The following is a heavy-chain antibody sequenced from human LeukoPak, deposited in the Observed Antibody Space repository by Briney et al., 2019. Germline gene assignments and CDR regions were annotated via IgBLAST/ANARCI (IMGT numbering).Heavy chain of an antibody. Sequence: GGSLRLSCAASGFTFSSYGMHWVRQAPGKGLEWVAIIWYDGSKRYYADSVKGRFTISRDDSKNTVYLQMNSLRAEDTAVYYCARVRGTAFDIWGQGTMVTVAS. J-gene: IGHJ3*02. V-gene: IGHV3-33*08. CDR2: IWYDGSKR. CDR3: ARVRGTAFDI. CDR1: GFTFSSYG. D-gene: IGHD1-1*01.